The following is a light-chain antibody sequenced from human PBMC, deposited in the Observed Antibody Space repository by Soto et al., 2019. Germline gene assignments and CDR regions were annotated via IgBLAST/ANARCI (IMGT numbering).Light chain of an antibody. V-gene: IGKV1-39*01. Sequence: DIQMTQSPSSLSASVGDRVTITCRTSQNIIKYLNWYQQKPGKAPKFLIYGASTFQTGVPSRFSGGGSGTDFTLTISSLQPEDFATYYCQQTYTTPYPFGQGTKLDIK. CDR3: QQTYTTPYP. CDR1: QNIIKY. CDR2: GAS. J-gene: IGKJ2*01.